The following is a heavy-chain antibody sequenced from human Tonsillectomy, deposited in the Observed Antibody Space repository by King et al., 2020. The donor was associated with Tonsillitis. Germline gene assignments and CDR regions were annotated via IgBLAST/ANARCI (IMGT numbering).Heavy chain of an antibody. D-gene: IGHD3-22*01. CDR3: ARVGGDSSGYYYGRTLYYFDY. J-gene: IGHJ4*02. Sequence: VQLQESGPGLVKPSETLSLTCTVSGSSISSGYYWGWIRQPPGKGLEWIGSIYHSGSTYYNPSLKSRVTISVDTSKNQFSLKLSSVTAADTAVYYCARVGGDSSGYYYGRTLYYFDYWGQGTLVTVSS. CDR1: GSSISSGYY. CDR2: IYHSGST. V-gene: IGHV4-38-2*02.